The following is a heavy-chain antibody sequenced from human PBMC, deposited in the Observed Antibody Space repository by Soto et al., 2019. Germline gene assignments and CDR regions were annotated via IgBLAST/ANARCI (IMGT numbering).Heavy chain of an antibody. CDR1: GFTFDDYA. Sequence: EVQLVESGGGLVQPGRSLRLSCAASGFTFDDYAMHWVRQAPGKGLEWVSGISWNSGSIGYADSVKGRFTISRDNAKNSLYLQMNSLRAEDTALYYCAKGYMDDYYMDVWGKGTTVTVSS. J-gene: IGHJ6*03. D-gene: IGHD1-26*01. CDR3: AKGYMDDYYMDV. V-gene: IGHV3-9*01. CDR2: ISWNSGSI.